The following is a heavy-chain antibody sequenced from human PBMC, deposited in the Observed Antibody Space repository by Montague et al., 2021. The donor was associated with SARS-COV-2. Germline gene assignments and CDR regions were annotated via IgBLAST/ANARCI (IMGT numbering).Heavy chain of an antibody. CDR2: TYYRSKWYH. Sequence: CAISGDSVSSNTATWNWSRQSPSRCLDWRGRTYYRSKWYHDYAISLKSRITINPDTSKNQFSLQLSSVAPEDTAVFYCARTTTRMLYPENAFDIWGQGTMVTVSS. CDR1: GDSVSSNTAT. D-gene: IGHD2-15*01. V-gene: IGHV6-1*01. CDR3: ARTTTRMLYPENAFDI. J-gene: IGHJ3*02.